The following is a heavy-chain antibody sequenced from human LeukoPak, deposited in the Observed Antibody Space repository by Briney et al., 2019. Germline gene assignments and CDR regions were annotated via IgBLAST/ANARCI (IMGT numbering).Heavy chain of an antibody. V-gene: IGHV3-23*01. CDR1: GFTFSSYA. CDR3: ARDVYYDFLTGYSTIDY. CDR2: ISGSGGST. D-gene: IGHD3-9*01. J-gene: IGHJ4*02. Sequence: GGSLRLSCAASGFTFSSYAMSWVRQAPGKGLEWVSAISGSGGSTYYADSVKGRFTISRDNSKNTLYLQMNNLRAEDTAVFYCARDVYYDFLTGYSTIDYWGQGTLVTVSS.